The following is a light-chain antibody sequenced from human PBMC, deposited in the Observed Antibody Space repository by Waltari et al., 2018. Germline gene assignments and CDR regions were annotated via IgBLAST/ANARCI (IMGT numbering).Light chain of an antibody. Sequence: SYVLTQPPSVSVAPGQTARITCGGDRSGSKSVHWYQQKPGQAPVLVVFDDSDRPSGISGRFSGSISGPTATLTISRVEAGDEADYYCQVWESSVVFGGGTKLTVL. V-gene: IGLV3-21*02. CDR3: QVWESSVV. J-gene: IGLJ2*01. CDR2: DDS. CDR1: RSGSKS.